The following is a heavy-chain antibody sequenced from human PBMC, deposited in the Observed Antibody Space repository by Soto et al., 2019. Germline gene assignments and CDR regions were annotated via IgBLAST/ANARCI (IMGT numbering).Heavy chain of an antibody. CDR1: GDSVSSNSAA. Sequence: QVQLQESGPGLVKPSQTLSLTCAISGDSVSSNSAAWNWIRLSPSRGLEWLARTYYRSRWYNDYAVYVRGRITVNPDTSKNQFSLQLTSVTPEDTAVYYCAGTTSHQWYYMDVWGKGTTVTVSS. CDR2: TYYRSRWYN. V-gene: IGHV6-1*01. J-gene: IGHJ6*03. D-gene: IGHD1-7*01. CDR3: AGTTSHQWYYMDV.